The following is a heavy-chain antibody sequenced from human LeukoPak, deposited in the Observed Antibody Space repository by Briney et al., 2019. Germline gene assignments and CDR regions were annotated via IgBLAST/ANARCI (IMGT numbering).Heavy chain of an antibody. D-gene: IGHD2-2*01. CDR2: ISSNSSYI. CDR3: ANSPKALGYCSSTSCCG. CDR1: GFTFSSYS. J-gene: IGHJ4*02. V-gene: IGHV3-21*01. Sequence: PGGSLRLSCAASGFTFSSYSMNWVRQAPGEGLEWVSSISSNSSYIYYADSVKGRFTISRDNAKKSLNLQMNSLRAEDTAVYYCANSPKALGYCSSTSCCGWGQGTLVTVSS.